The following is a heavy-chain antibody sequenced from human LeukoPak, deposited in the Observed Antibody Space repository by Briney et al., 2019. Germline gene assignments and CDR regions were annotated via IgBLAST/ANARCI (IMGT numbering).Heavy chain of an antibody. V-gene: IGHV1-46*01. Sequence: ASVKVSCKASGYTFTSYYMHWVRQAPGQGLEWMGIINPSGGSTSYAQKFQGRVTMTRDTSTSTVYMELSSLRSEDTAVYYCAREGSGTRGYYYYMDVWGKGTTVTVPS. CDR2: INPSGGST. J-gene: IGHJ6*03. CDR3: AREGSGTRGYYYYMDV. D-gene: IGHD1-1*01. CDR1: GYTFTSYY.